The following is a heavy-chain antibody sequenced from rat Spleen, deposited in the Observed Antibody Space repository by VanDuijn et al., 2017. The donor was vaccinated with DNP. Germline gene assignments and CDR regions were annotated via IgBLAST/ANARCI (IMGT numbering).Heavy chain of an antibody. V-gene: IGHV5S10*01. J-gene: IGHJ4*01. CDR3: ITFEGRNA. CDR1: GFTFSDYN. Sequence: EVQLVESGGGVVQSGRSLKVSCAASGFTFSDYNMAWVRQAPKKGLEWVATITYDGSKTYYRDSVKGRFTSSRDNAKSTLYLQMDSLRSEDTATYYCITFEGRNAWGQGTSVTVSS. CDR2: ITYDGSKT. D-gene: IGHD1-11*01.